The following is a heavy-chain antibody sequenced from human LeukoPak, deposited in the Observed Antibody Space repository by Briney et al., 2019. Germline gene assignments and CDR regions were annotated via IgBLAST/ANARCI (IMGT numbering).Heavy chain of an antibody. CDR1: GHTLTELS. Sequence: ASVTDSCQVSGHTLTELSMHWVRQAPGKGLEWMGSFDPEDGETIYAQKFQGRLTMTEDTSTDTADMDLSSRRSEDTAVYYCATDRWSAAGPFDFWGQGTLVTVSS. D-gene: IGHD6-13*01. CDR3: ATDRWSAAGPFDF. V-gene: IGHV1-24*01. J-gene: IGHJ4*02. CDR2: FDPEDGET.